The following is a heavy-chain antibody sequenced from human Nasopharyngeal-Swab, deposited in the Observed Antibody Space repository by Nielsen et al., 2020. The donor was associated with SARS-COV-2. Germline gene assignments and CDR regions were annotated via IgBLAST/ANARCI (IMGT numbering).Heavy chain of an antibody. V-gene: IGHV1-18*01. CDR1: GYTLTELS. Sequence: ASVKVSCKVSGYTLTELSMHWVRQAPGQGLEWMGWISAYNGNTNYAQKLQGRVTMTTDTSTSTAYMELSSLRSEDTAVYYCARGYMDVWGKGTTVTVSS. CDR3: ARGYMDV. J-gene: IGHJ6*03. CDR2: ISAYNGNT.